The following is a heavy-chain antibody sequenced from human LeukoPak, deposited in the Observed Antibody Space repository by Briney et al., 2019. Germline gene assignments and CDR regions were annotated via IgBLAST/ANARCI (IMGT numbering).Heavy chain of an antibody. D-gene: IGHD1-14*01. J-gene: IGHJ4*02. Sequence: PSETLSLTCTVSGGSISSSSYYWGWIRQPPGKGLEWIGSMYYSGNTYYNPSLKSRVTISVDTSKNQFSLKLSSVTAADTAVYYCARVGTPGCVDYWGQGTLVTVSS. V-gene: IGHV4-39*07. CDR1: GGSISSSSYY. CDR3: ARVGTPGCVDY. CDR2: MYYSGNT.